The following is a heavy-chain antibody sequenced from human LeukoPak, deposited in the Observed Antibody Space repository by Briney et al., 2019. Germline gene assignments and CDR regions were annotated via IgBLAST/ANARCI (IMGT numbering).Heavy chain of an antibody. J-gene: IGHJ4*02. CDR3: ARDGSPWYGGYGFDY. D-gene: IGHD4-23*01. CDR1: GYTFTGYY. CDR2: INPNSGGT. V-gene: IGHV1-2*02. Sequence: GASVKVSCKASGYTFTGYYMHWVRQAPGQGLEWMGWINPNSGGTNYAQKFQGRVTMTRDTSISTAYMELSRLRSDDTAVYYCARDGSPWYGGYGFDYWGQGTLVTVSS.